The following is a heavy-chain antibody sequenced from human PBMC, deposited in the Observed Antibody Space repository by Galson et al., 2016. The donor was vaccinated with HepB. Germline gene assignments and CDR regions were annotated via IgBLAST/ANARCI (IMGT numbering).Heavy chain of an antibody. CDR3: AKRAHATGDYCGMDV. CDR1: GFSFNTYW. V-gene: IGHV3-74*01. Sequence: SLRLSCAASGFSFNTYWMSWVRQAPGKGLMWVSRITYDASGTSYADSVKGRFTISRDNSKNTLYLQMNSLRAEDTAVYYCAKRAHATGDYCGMDVWGQGTTVTVSS. J-gene: IGHJ6*02. D-gene: IGHD2-15*01. CDR2: ITYDASGT.